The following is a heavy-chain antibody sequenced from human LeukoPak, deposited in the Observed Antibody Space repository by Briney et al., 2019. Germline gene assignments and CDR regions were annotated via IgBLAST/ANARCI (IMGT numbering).Heavy chain of an antibody. CDR1: GGSISRGGYY. J-gene: IGHJ4*02. Sequence: PSETLSLTCSVSGGSISRGGYYWSWIRQPPGEGLEWIGHIYDSGSTYYNPSLKSRVTISVDRSKNQFSLKLNSVTAADTAVYYCARVIAVAGTHHFDYWGQGTLVTVSS. D-gene: IGHD6-19*01. CDR3: ARVIAVAGTHHFDY. CDR2: IYDSGST. V-gene: IGHV4-30-2*01.